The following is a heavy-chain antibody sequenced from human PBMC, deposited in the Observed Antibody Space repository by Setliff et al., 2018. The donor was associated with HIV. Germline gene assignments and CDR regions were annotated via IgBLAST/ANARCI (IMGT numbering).Heavy chain of an antibody. Sequence: ASVKVSCKVFGFTLSEVSIHWVRQAPGKGLEWMGYFDPQDGETVYAQKFQGRVTMTEDTSIDTAYMELSGLRSEDTAVCYCARVADTSLSRVGATRWFDPWGQGTLVTVSS. CDR3: ARVADTSLSRVGATRWFDP. D-gene: IGHD1-26*01. J-gene: IGHJ5*02. CDR1: GFTLSEVS. CDR2: FDPQDGET. V-gene: IGHV1-24*01.